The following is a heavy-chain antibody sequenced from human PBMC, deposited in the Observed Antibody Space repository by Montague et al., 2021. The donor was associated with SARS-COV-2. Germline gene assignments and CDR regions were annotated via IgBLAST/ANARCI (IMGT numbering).Heavy chain of an antibody. D-gene: IGHD6-13*01. CDR3: AKDLNRIAALGYYYYFMDV. CDR1: GFIFRNYG. CDR2: ISYDGSYK. J-gene: IGHJ6*02. V-gene: IGHV3-30*18. Sequence: SLSLSWAASGFIFRNYGIHWVRQAPGKGLEWVAVISYDGSYKYYADSVKGRSTISRDNSKNTLYLQMNSLRIEDTAVYYCAKDLNRIAALGYYYYFMDVWGQGTTVTVSS.